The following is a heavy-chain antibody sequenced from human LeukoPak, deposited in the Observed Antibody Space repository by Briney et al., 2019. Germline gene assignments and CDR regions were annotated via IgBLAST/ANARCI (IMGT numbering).Heavy chain of an antibody. D-gene: IGHD6-13*01. Sequence: GRSLRLSCAASGFTFSNAWMSWVRQAPGKGLEWVSALSGSGATTFYADSVKGRFTISRDNSKNTLYLQMNSLRAEDTALYYCAKRPTIAAAGSGFDYWGQGTLVTVSS. CDR3: AKRPTIAAAGSGFDY. J-gene: IGHJ4*02. CDR2: LSGSGATT. V-gene: IGHV3-23*01. CDR1: GFTFSNAW.